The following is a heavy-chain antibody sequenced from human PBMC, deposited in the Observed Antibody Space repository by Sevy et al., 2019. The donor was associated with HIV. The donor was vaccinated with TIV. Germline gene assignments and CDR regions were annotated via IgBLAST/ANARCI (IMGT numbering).Heavy chain of an antibody. CDR2: INPNSGGT. Sequence: ASVKFSCKASGYTFTGYYMHWVRQAPGQGLEWMGWINPNSGGTNYAQKFQGRVTMTRDTSISTAYMELSRLRSDDTAVYYCARDKQANLVPMDVWGQGTTVTVSS. D-gene: IGHD3-10*01. CDR3: ARDKQANLVPMDV. CDR1: GYTFTGYY. J-gene: IGHJ6*02. V-gene: IGHV1-2*02.